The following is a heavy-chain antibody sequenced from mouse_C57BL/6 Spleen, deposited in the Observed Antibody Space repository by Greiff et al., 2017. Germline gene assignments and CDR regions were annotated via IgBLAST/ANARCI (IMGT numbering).Heavy chain of an antibody. CDR3: ARGVTPVVDGAKDY. J-gene: IGHJ4*01. Sequence: QVQLPQPGAELVKPGASVKMSCKASGYTFTSYWITWVKQRPGQGLEWIGDISPGSGSTNYNEKFKSKATLTVDTSSSTAYMQLSSLTSEDAAVYYCARGVTPVVDGAKDYWGQGTSVTVS. D-gene: IGHD1-1*01. CDR2: ISPGSGST. V-gene: IGHV1-55*01. CDR1: GYTFTSYW.